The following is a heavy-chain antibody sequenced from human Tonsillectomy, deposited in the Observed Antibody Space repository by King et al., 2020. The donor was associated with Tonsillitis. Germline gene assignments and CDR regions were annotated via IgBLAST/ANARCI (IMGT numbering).Heavy chain of an antibody. Sequence: VQLVESGGGLVQPGRSLRLSCAASGFTFDDYAMHWVRQAPGKGLEWVSGISWNSGSIGYADSVKGRFTISRDNAKNSLYPQMNSLRAEDTALYYCAKDFHWGGRYRGVFDYWGQGTLVTVSS. D-gene: IGHD7-27*01. CDR3: AKDFHWGGRYRGVFDY. CDR1: GFTFDDYA. V-gene: IGHV3-9*01. CDR2: ISWNSGSI. J-gene: IGHJ4*02.